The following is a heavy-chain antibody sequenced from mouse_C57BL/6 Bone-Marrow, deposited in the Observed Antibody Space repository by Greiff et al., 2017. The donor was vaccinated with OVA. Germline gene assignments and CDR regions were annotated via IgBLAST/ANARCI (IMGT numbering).Heavy chain of an antibody. CDR3: ARYRYGSSYGFAY. Sequence: VQLQQSGPVLVKPGASVKMSCKASGYTFTDYYMNWVKQSHGKSLEWIGVINPYNGGTSYNQKFKGKATLTVDKSSSTAYMELNSLTSEDSAVYYCARYRYGSSYGFAYWGQGTLVTVSA. J-gene: IGHJ3*01. D-gene: IGHD1-1*01. CDR2: INPYNGGT. CDR1: GYTFTDYY. V-gene: IGHV1-19*01.